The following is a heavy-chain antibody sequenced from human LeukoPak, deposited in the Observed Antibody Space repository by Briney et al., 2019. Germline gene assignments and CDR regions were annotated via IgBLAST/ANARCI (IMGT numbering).Heavy chain of an antibody. CDR3: SGGYWEDY. D-gene: IGHD3-10*01. J-gene: IGHJ4*02. Sequence: GSLRLSCAASGFTFNNYAMNWVRQAPGRGLEWISRIKSKTDGETIDYASSVKGRFTISRDDSKNTVYLQMNSLRTEDTAIYYCSGGYWEDYWGQGTLVTVSS. CDR1: GFTFNNYA. CDR2: IKSKTDGETI. V-gene: IGHV3-15*01.